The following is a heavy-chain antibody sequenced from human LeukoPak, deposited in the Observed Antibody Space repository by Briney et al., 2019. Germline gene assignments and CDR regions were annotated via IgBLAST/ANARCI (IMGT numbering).Heavy chain of an antibody. CDR3: AKDRAWEVRGFGDYDY. V-gene: IGHV3-30*02. Sequence: GGSLRLSCATSRFTFTGYGMHWVRQAPGKGLEWVAFIRFDGSNKYYADSVEGRFTISRDNSRNTLYLQMNSLRPEDTAVYYCAKDRAWEVRGFGDYDYWGQGTLVTVSA. CDR2: IRFDGSNK. D-gene: IGHD3-10*01. CDR1: RFTFTGYG. J-gene: IGHJ4*02.